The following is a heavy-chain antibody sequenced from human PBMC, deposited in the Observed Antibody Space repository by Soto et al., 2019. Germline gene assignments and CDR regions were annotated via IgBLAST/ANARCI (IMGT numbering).Heavy chain of an antibody. Sequence: GASVKVSGKASGYTFTSYAMHWVRQAPGQRLEWMGWINAGNGNTKYSQKFQGRVTITRDTSASTACMELSSLRSEDTAVYYCARNPGPRDGYDYWGQGTLVTVS. J-gene: IGHJ4*02. CDR3: ARNPGPRDGYDY. D-gene: IGHD5-12*01. V-gene: IGHV1-3*01. CDR1: GYTFTSYA. CDR2: INAGNGNT.